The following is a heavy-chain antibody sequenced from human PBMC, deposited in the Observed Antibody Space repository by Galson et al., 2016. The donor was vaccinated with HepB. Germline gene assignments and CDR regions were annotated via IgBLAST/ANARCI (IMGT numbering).Heavy chain of an antibody. Sequence: SLRLSCAASGFIFSGSAMHWVRQASGKGLEWLGRIRSKANSYATTYAASVKGRFTISRDDSKNTGYLQMNSLKTEDTAMYYCTRGFCSSTSCYANDYWGQGTLVTVSS. CDR2: IRSKANSYAT. J-gene: IGHJ4*02. V-gene: IGHV3-73*01. D-gene: IGHD2-2*01. CDR1: GFIFSGSA. CDR3: TRGFCSSTSCYANDY.